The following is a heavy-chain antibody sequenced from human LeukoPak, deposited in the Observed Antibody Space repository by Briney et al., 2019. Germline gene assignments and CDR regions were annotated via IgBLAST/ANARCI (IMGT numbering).Heavy chain of an antibody. D-gene: IGHD3-22*01. J-gene: IGHJ4*02. CDR3: ASAVVVIRFDY. Sequence: PSESLSLTCAVSGYSISSGYYWGWIRQPPGKGLEWIGSIYHSGSTYYNPSLKSRVTISVDTSKNQFSLKLSSVTAADTAVYYCASAVVVIRFDYWGQGTLVTVSS. CDR2: IYHSGST. CDR1: GYSISSGYY. V-gene: IGHV4-38-2*01.